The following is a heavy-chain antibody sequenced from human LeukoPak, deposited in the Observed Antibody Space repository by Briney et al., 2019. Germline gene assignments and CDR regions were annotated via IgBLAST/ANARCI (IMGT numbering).Heavy chain of an antibody. V-gene: IGHV3-53*01. D-gene: IGHD3-10*01. CDR1: GFTVSSNY. CDR2: IYSGGST. J-gene: IGHJ6*03. CDR3: ASGRGYYYYYMDV. Sequence: GRSLRLSCAASGFTVSSNYMSWVRQAPGKGLEWVSVIYSGGSTYYADSVKGRFTISRDNSKNTLYLQMNSLRAEDTAVYYCASGRGYYYYYMDVWGKGTTVTVSS.